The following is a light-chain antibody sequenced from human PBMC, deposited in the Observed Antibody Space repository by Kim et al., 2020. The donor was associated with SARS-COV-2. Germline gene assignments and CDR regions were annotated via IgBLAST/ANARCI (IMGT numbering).Light chain of an antibody. V-gene: IGLV2-14*04. CDR2: DVS. Sequence: HSLPSSCTRTSSGVGAYNYVSWYQLHPGKAPERMVFDVSERPSGISNRFSGSKSGNTASLTITGLQAEDEADYYCCSYATSRSYVFGTGTKVTVL. CDR1: SSGVGAYNY. J-gene: IGLJ1*01. CDR3: CSYATSRSYV.